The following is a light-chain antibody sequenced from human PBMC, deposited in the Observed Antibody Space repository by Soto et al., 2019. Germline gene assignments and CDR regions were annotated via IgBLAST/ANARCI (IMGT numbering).Light chain of an antibody. V-gene: IGKV3-11*01. CDR2: DAS. CDR3: QQRTNWPLT. J-gene: IGKJ4*01. Sequence: EIVLTQSPATLSLSPGERATLSCRASRSVTTFLAWYQPKPGQAPRLLIYDASKRATGVPTRFSGSGSGTDFTLTISSLEPEDFAVYHCQQRTNWPLTFGGGTKVERK. CDR1: RSVTTF.